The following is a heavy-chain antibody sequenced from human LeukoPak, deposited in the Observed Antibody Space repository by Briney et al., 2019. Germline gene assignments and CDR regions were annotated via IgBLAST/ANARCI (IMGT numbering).Heavy chain of an antibody. CDR2: ISSSGSTI. CDR1: GFTFSSYE. J-gene: IGHJ4*02. CDR3: ARRLSGYPDY. D-gene: IGHD3-22*01. Sequence: GGSLRLSCAASGFTFSSYEMNWVRQAPGQGLEWVSYISSSGSTIYYADSVKGRFTISRDNAKNSLHLQMNSLRAEDTAVYYCARRLSGYPDYWGQGALVTVSS. V-gene: IGHV3-48*03.